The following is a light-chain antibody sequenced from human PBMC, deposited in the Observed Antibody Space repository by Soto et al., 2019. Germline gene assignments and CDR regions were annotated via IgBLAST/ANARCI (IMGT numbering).Light chain of an antibody. V-gene: IGLV1-47*01. CDR1: SSNIGSNY. CDR3: ATWDDSLSNYV. CDR2: RNN. Sequence: HSVLNQPPSASGAPGQRVTISCSGSSSNIGSNYVYWYQHLTGTAPKLLIYRNNQRPSGVPDRFSGSKSGTSASLAISGLRSEDEADYYCATWDDSLSNYVFGTGTKVTVL. J-gene: IGLJ1*01.